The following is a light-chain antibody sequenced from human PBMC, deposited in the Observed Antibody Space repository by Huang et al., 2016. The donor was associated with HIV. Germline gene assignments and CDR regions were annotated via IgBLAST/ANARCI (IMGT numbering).Light chain of an antibody. CDR1: QNVRNN. J-gene: IGKJ4*01. CDR3: QQFNNWPPA. Sequence: ETLMTQFPATLSVSPGERATLSCRASQNVRNNLAWYQQNPGQAPRLLFYEASSRATGVPGRFSASGSGIDVTLTISSLQSEDFAVYYCQQFNNWPPAFGGGTTVEIK. V-gene: IGKV3-15*01. CDR2: EAS.